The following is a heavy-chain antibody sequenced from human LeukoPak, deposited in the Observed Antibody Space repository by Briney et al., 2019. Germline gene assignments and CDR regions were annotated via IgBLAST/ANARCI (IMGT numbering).Heavy chain of an antibody. V-gene: IGHV3-48*01. CDR3: ARKAPYVPFDP. J-gene: IGHJ5*02. Sequence: GGSLRLSCAASGFTFSSYSMNWVRQAPGKGLEWVSYIRSSSSTIYYADSVKGRFTISRDNAKNSLYLQMNSLRAEDTAVYYCARKAPYVPFDPWGQGTLVTVSS. D-gene: IGHD3-16*01. CDR1: GFTFSSYS. CDR2: IRSSSSTI.